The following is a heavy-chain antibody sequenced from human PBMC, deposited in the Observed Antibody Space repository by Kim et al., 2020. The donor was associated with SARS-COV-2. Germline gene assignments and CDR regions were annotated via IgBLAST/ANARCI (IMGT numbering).Heavy chain of an antibody. V-gene: IGHV1-2*06. CDR2: INPNSGGT. CDR3: ARVGPGDFWSGYYIRSDQNWFDP. D-gene: IGHD3-3*01. CDR1: GYTFTGYY. Sequence: ASVKVSCKASGYTFTGYYMHWVRQAPGQGLEWMGRINPNSGGTNYAQKFQGRVTMTRDTSISTAYMELSRLRSDDTAVYYCARVGPGDFWSGYYIRSDQNWFDPWGQGTLVTVSS. J-gene: IGHJ5*02.